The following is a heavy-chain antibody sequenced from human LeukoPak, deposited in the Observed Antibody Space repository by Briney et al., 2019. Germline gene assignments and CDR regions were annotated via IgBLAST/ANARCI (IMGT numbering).Heavy chain of an antibody. Sequence: PSETLSLTCAVYGGSFSGYYWSWIRQPPGKGLEWIGEINHSGSTNYNPSLKSRVTISVDTSKNQFSLKLSSVTAADTAVYYCARRYRILGSYWFDPWGQGTLVTVSS. CDR3: ARRYRILGSYWFDP. J-gene: IGHJ5*02. V-gene: IGHV4-34*01. CDR2: INHSGST. D-gene: IGHD5-18*01. CDR1: GGSFSGYY.